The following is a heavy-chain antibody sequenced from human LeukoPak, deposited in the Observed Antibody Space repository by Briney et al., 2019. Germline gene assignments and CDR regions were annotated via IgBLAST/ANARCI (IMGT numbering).Heavy chain of an antibody. CDR1: GGSFSGYY. Sequence: SETLSLTCAVYGGSFSGYYWSWIRQPPGKGLEWIGEINHSGSTNYNPSLKSRVTISVDTSKNQFSLKLSSVTAADTAVYYCARRGTTVTKDFASYFDYWGQGTLVTVSS. J-gene: IGHJ4*02. CDR2: INHSGST. V-gene: IGHV4-34*01. D-gene: IGHD4-17*01. CDR3: ARRGTTVTKDFASYFDY.